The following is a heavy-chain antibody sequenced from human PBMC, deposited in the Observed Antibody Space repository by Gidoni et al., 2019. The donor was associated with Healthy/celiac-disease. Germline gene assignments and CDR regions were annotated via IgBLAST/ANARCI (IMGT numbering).Heavy chain of an antibody. CDR3: AREKLRFLEWFSLGPYYYYGMDV. D-gene: IGHD3-3*01. J-gene: IGHJ6*02. CDR2: IYTSGST. V-gene: IGHV4-4*07. CDR1: GGSISSYY. Sequence: QVQLQESGPGLVKPSETLSLTCTVSGGSISSYYWSWIRQPAGKGLEWIGRIYTSGSTNYNPSLKSRVTMSVDTSKNQFSLKLSSVTAADTAVYYCAREKLRFLEWFSLGPYYYYGMDVWGQGTTVTVSS.